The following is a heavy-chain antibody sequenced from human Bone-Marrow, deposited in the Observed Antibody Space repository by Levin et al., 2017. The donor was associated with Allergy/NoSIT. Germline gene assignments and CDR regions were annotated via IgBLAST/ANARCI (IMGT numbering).Heavy chain of an antibody. CDR2: VSGDNLQT. Sequence: GESLKISCKASGYTFTSHYMHWMRQAPGQGLEWMGWVSGDNLQTKYSQRFQGRFTITRDTSASTTSLEVSNLILEDTAVYYCARGTGSSWFDLWGQGTLVTVSS. D-gene: IGHD3-10*01. J-gene: IGHJ5*02. CDR3: ARGTGSSWFDL. V-gene: IGHV1-3*01. CDR1: GYTFTSHY.